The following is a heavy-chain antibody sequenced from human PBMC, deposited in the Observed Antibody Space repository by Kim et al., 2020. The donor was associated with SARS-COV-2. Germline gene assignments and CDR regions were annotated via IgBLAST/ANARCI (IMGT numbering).Heavy chain of an antibody. V-gene: IGHV3-11*05. CDR3: ARVAVGASSWYYFDS. Sequence: GGSLRLSCAATGINFSYYYMSWIRQAPGKGLEWVSYISSSGSYTKYADSLKGRFTISRDNAENSLYLEMNSLRPEDTAVYYCARVAVGASSWYYFDSWG. D-gene: IGHD6-13*01. CDR2: ISSSGSYT. J-gene: IGHJ4*01. CDR1: GINFSYYY.